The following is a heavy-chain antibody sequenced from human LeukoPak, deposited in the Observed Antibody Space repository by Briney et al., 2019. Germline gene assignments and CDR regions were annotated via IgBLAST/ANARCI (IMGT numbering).Heavy chain of an antibody. J-gene: IGHJ4*02. CDR2: IYPSGYT. Sequence: PSQTLSLTCAVSGGSISSGGYSWSWVRQPPGKDLEWIGYIYPSGYTYYNPSLKSRVTISIDGSKNQFSLKLTSVTAADTAVYYCARGPSPFDYWGQGTLVTVSS. CDR3: ARGPSPFDY. V-gene: IGHV4-30-2*01. CDR1: GGSISSGGYS.